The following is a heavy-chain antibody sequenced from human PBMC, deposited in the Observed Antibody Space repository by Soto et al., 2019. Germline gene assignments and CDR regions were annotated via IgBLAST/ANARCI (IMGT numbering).Heavy chain of an antibody. CDR1: GGSISSSSYY. CDR2: IYYSGST. CDR3: ARQESGRSSSWSGSYYYYGMDV. Sequence: KTSETLSLTCTVSGGSISSSSYYWGWIRQPPGKGLEWIGSIYYSGSTYYNPSLKSRVTISVDTSKNQFSLKLSSVTAADTAVYYCARQESGRSSSWSGSYYYYGMDVWGQGTTVTVSS. D-gene: IGHD6-13*01. J-gene: IGHJ6*02. V-gene: IGHV4-39*01.